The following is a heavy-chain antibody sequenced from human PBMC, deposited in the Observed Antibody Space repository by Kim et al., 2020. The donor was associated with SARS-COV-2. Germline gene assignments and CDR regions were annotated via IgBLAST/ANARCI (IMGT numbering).Heavy chain of an antibody. CDR2: ISAYNGNT. V-gene: IGHV1-18*01. CDR1: GYTFTSYG. CDR3: ARVPPRVTDDTTYYYDSSGYYPDY. J-gene: IGHJ4*02. Sequence: ASVKVSCKASGYTFTSYGISWVRQAPGQGLEWMGWISAYNGNTNYAQKPQGRVTMTTDTSTSTAYMELRSLRSDDTAVYYCARVPPRVTDDTTYYYDSSGYYPDYWGQGTLVTVSS. D-gene: IGHD3-22*01.